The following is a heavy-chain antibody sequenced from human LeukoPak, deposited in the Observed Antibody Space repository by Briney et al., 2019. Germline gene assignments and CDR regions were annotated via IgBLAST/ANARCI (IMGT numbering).Heavy chain of an antibody. D-gene: IGHD1-26*01. Sequence: PSETLSLTCTVSGGSISSGGYYWSWIRQPPGKGLEWIGYIYHSGSTYYNPSLKSRVTISVDRSKNQFSLKLSSVTAADTAVYYCARATGEWELRYYFDYWGQGTLVTVSS. CDR1: GGSISSGGYY. J-gene: IGHJ4*02. CDR2: IYHSGST. V-gene: IGHV4-30-2*01. CDR3: ARATGEWELRYYFDY.